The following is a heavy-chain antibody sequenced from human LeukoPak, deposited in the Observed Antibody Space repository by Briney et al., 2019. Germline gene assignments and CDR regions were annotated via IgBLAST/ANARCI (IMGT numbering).Heavy chain of an antibody. V-gene: IGHV3-48*01. J-gene: IGHJ6*03. CDR1: GFIFSSYG. D-gene: IGHD3-22*01. CDR3: ARDSYYYDSSGFKVSMPYYYYYYMDV. Sequence: GGSLRLSCAASGFIFSSYGMNWVRQAPGKGLEWVSYISSSSTIFYADSVKGRFTISRDNAKNSLYLQMNSLRAEDTAVYYCARDSYYYDSSGFKVSMPYYYYYYMDVWGKGTTVTVSS. CDR2: ISSSSTI.